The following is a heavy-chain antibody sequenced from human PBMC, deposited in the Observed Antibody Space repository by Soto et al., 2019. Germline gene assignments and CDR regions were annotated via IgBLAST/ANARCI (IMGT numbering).Heavy chain of an antibody. Sequence: PVGSLRLSCAVSGFTFEDYAMHWVRQAPGKGLEWVSGISWDSRSVAYADSVKGRFTIPRDNAENSLHLQMNSLRSEDTAVYYCARRGRITIFGVVINPPYYYGMDVWGQGTTVTVSS. CDR3: ARRGRITIFGVVINPPYYYGMDV. CDR2: ISWDSRSV. J-gene: IGHJ6*02. CDR1: GFTFEDYA. D-gene: IGHD3-3*01. V-gene: IGHV3-9*01.